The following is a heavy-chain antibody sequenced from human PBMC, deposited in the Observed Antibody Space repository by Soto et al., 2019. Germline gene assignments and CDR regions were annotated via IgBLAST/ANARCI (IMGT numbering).Heavy chain of an antibody. Sequence: SVKVSCKASGGTFRNYAFSWVRQAPGQGLEWMGGIIPIFGKANYEQRFQGRLTITADESTSTAYMELNSLRAEDTAVYYCARKYSGSHIDYWGQGTLVTVSS. V-gene: IGHV1-69*13. CDR3: ARKYSGSHIDY. CDR1: GGTFRNYA. J-gene: IGHJ4*02. D-gene: IGHD1-26*01. CDR2: IIPIFGKA.